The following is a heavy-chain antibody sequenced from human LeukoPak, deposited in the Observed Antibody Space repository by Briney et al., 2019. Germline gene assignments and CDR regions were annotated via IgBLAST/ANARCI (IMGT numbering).Heavy chain of an antibody. D-gene: IGHD6-13*01. V-gene: IGHV3-74*01. J-gene: IGHJ4*02. CDR3: ARGYYSSSRFDS. CDR2: VNSDGSTT. CDR1: GFPFSNYW. Sequence: GGSLRLSCAASGFPFSNYWMHWVRQAPGKGLVWVSRVNSDGSTTNYADSVEGRFTISRDNAENTLYMRMNSLRPEDTAVYYCARGYYSSSRFDSWGQGTLVTVSS.